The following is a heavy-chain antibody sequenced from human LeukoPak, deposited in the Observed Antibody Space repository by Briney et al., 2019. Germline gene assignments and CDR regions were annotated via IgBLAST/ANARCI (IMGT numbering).Heavy chain of an antibody. J-gene: IGHJ4*02. CDR3: VRESRPGGAMGLYHSLDY. CDR2: ISWNSGSI. CDR1: GFTFDDYA. Sequence: GRSLRLSCAASGFTFDDYAMHWVRQAPGKGLEWVSGISWNSGSIGYADSVKGRFTISRDNTKNLLFLEMNNLRGDDTAIYYCVRESRPGGAMGLYHSLDYWGQGTLVAVSS. V-gene: IGHV3-9*01. D-gene: IGHD2-15*01.